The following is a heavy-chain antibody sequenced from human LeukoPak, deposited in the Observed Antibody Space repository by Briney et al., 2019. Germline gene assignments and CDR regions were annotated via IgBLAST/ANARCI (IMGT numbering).Heavy chain of an antibody. CDR3: ARAVGGDGSGSL. V-gene: IGHV4-59*01. J-gene: IGHJ4*02. CDR2: IYYRVTS. Sequence: SETLSLTCTVSGDSISTYYWSWIRQPPGKGLEWIGYIYYRVTSDYNPSLKSRVTMSVDMSTRQISLRLSSVTAADTAVYYCARAVGGDGSGSLWGPGTLVTVSS. CDR1: GDSISTYY. D-gene: IGHD3-10*01.